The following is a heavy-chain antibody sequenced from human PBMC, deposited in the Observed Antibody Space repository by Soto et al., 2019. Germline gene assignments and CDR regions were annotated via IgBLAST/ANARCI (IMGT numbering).Heavy chain of an antibody. D-gene: IGHD2-2*01. CDR2: ISGSGGST. CDR1: GFTFSSYA. V-gene: IGHV3-23*01. Sequence: EVQVLESGGGLVQPGGSLRLSCAASGFTFSSYAMSWVRQAPGKGLEWVSTISGSGGSTYYADSVKGRFTISRDNSKNTLYLQMNSLRAEDTAVYYCAKGEYCTTPSCRWSGWFDPWGQGTLVTVSS. CDR3: AKGEYCTTPSCRWSGWFDP. J-gene: IGHJ5*02.